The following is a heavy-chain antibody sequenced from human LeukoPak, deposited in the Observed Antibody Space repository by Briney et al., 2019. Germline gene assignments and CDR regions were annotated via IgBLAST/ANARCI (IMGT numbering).Heavy chain of an antibody. CDR3: AKDNGVAENWFDP. J-gene: IGHJ5*02. V-gene: IGHV3-23*01. Sequence: PGGSLRLSCAASGFSFRSYAMSWVRQAPGMGLEWVSAISGSGGTTDYADSVKGRFTISRDNSKNTLYLQMNSLRAEDTAVYYCAKDNGVAENWFDPWGQGTLVTVSS. D-gene: IGHD2-8*01. CDR1: GFSFRSYA. CDR2: ISGSGGTT.